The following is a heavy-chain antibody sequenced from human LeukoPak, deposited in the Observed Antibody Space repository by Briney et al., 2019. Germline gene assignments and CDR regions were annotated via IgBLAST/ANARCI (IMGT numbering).Heavy chain of an antibody. CDR1: GFTFSSYA. V-gene: IGHV3-23*01. Sequence: GGSLRLSCAASGFTFSSYAMSWVRQAPGRGLEWVSAISGSGGSTYYADSVKGRFTISRDNSKNTLYLQMNSLRAEDTAVYYCAKTYYYDSSGYYFDAFDIWGQGTMVTVSS. D-gene: IGHD3-22*01. CDR2: ISGSGGST. CDR3: AKTYYYDSSGYYFDAFDI. J-gene: IGHJ3*02.